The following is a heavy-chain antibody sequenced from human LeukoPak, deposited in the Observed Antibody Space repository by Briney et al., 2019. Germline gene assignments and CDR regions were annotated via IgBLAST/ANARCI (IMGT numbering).Heavy chain of an antibody. CDR1: GFSFGTRG. Sequence: GSLRLSCAASGFSFGTRGMSWVRQGPGKGLEWVSALDGSGASIYYTDSVKGRFTISRDNSKNTLFLQMNSLRAEDTAVYYCAKDSPILTVWGQGTMVTVSS. V-gene: IGHV3-23*01. CDR3: AKDSPILTV. CDR2: LDGSGASI. J-gene: IGHJ3*01. D-gene: IGHD3-9*01.